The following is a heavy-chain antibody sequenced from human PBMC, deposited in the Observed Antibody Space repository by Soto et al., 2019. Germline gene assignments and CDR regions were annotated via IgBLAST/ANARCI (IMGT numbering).Heavy chain of an antibody. Sequence: QVQLQESGPGLVKPSGTLSLTCAVSGGSIISYNWWSWVRQPPGKGLEWIGEIFHSGSTNFNPSLKSRVTISIDKSKNSFPLKLNSVTAADTAVYYCARHERRGQDYWGQGTLVTVSS. V-gene: IGHV4-4*02. CDR3: ARHERRGQDY. J-gene: IGHJ4*02. CDR2: IFHSGST. CDR1: GGSIISYNW. D-gene: IGHD3-10*01.